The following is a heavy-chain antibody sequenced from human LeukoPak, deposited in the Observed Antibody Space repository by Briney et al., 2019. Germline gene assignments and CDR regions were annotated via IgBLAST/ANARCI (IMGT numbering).Heavy chain of an antibody. J-gene: IGHJ3*02. CDR1: GFSLSRNG. V-gene: IGHV3-30*02. CDR3: ARASGDDNWGSSDAFDI. D-gene: IGHD7-27*01. CDR2: ILSDGSYE. Sequence: GGSLRLSCATSGFSLSRNGMHWVRQAPGQGLEWVAFILSDGSYEYYADSVKGRFTISRDNSKNTLYLQMNSLRAEDTAVYYCARASGDDNWGSSDAFDIWGQGTMVTVSS.